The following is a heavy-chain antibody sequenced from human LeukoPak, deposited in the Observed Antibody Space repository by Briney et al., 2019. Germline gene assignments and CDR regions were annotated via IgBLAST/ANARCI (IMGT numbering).Heavy chain of an antibody. J-gene: IGHJ4*02. CDR2: INPSGGST. V-gene: IGHV1-46*01. CDR3: ARDSDNYFDY. CDR1: GYTFTSYG. Sequence: ASVKVSCKASGYTFTSYGISWVRQAPGQGLEWMGIINPSGGSTSYAQKFQGRVTMTRDMSTSTVYMELSRLRSEDTAVYYCARDSDNYFDYWGQGTLVTVSS. D-gene: IGHD3-9*01.